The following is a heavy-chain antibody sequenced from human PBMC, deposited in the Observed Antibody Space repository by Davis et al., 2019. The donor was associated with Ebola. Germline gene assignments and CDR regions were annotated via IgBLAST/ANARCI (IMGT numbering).Heavy chain of an antibody. CDR3: AASAGTVGKFDY. Sequence: ASVKVSCKASGYTFTSYGISWVRQAPGQGLEWMGWISAYNGNTNYAQKLQGRVTITRDMSTTTSYLDLSNLRSEDTAVYYCAASAGTVGKFDYWGHGTLVTVSS. V-gene: IGHV1-18*01. CDR1: GYTFTSYG. J-gene: IGHJ4*01. CDR2: ISAYNGNT. D-gene: IGHD1-14*01.